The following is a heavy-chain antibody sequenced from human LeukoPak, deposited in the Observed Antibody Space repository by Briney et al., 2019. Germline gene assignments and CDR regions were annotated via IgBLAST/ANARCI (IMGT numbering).Heavy chain of an antibody. Sequence: ASVKVSCKASGYTFTSYGISWVRQAPGQGLEWMGWISAYNGNTNYAQKLQGRVTMTTDTSTSTAYMELRSLRSDDTAVYYCARDGESGYAVPNWFDPWGQGTLVTVSS. V-gene: IGHV1-18*01. D-gene: IGHD5-12*01. CDR2: ISAYNGNT. CDR1: GYTFTSYG. CDR3: ARDGESGYAVPNWFDP. J-gene: IGHJ5*02.